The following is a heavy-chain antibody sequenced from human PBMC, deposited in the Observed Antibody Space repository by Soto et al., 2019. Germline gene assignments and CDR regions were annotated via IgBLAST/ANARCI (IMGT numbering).Heavy chain of an antibody. J-gene: IGHJ4*02. CDR2: ISYDGSNK. CDR3: ARDSYYGSGIRCVDY. CDR1: GFTFSSYA. Sequence: LRLSCAASGFTFSSYAMHWVRRAPGKGLEWVAVISYDGSNKYYADSVKGRFTISRDNSKNTLYLQMNSLRAEDTAVYYCARDSYYGSGIRCVDYWGQGTLVTVSS. V-gene: IGHV3-30-3*01. D-gene: IGHD3-10*01.